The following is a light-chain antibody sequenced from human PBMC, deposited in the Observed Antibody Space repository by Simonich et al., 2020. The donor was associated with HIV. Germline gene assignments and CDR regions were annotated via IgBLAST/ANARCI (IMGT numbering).Light chain of an antibody. CDR1: QGLSRY. Sequence: DIQMTQSPSFLSASVGDRVTITCRVRQGLSRYLAWYQQKPGKATKLLIYAASTLQSGVPSRFSGSGSGTEFTLTISSLQPEDFATYYCQQSFSTPLTFGGGTKVEIK. CDR2: AAS. V-gene: IGKV1-9*01. CDR3: QQSFSTPLT. J-gene: IGKJ4*01.